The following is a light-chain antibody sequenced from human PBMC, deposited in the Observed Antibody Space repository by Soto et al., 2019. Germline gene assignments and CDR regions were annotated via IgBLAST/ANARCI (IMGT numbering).Light chain of an antibody. Sequence: DIQMTQSPSTLSASVGDRVTVTCRASQSISSWLAWYQQKPGKAPKLLIYKASSLESGVPSRFSGSGSGTEFTLTISSLQPDDFATYYCQPYNIYPLIFGGGTKVDIK. J-gene: IGKJ4*01. V-gene: IGKV1-5*03. CDR2: KAS. CDR3: QPYNIYPLI. CDR1: QSISSW.